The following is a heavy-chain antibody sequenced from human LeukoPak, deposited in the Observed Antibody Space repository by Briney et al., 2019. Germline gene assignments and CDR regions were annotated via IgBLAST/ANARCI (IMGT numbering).Heavy chain of an antibody. Sequence: ASVKVSRKASGYTFTSYHITWVRQAPGQGLEWMGWISGYNGNTNYAQKFQGRVSMTTDTSTSTAYMELRSLRTDDMAVYYCARETVVAATGGDYWGQGTLVTVSS. CDR1: GYTFTSYH. CDR2: ISGYNGNT. J-gene: IGHJ4*02. CDR3: ARETVVAATGGDY. D-gene: IGHD2-15*01. V-gene: IGHV1-18*03.